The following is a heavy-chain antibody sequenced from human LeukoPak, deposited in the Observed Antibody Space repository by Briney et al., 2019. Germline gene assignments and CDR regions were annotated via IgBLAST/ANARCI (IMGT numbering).Heavy chain of an antibody. Sequence: PGGSLRLSCAASGFTFSSYAMRWVRQVPGKGLEWVSAISASGGTTYFSDAVKGRFTISRDNAKNSLYLQMNSLRAEDTAVYYCAAQFRGVIITSFDYWGQGTLVTVSS. CDR3: AAQFRGVIITSFDY. CDR2: ISASGGTT. CDR1: GFTFSSYA. V-gene: IGHV3-23*01. J-gene: IGHJ4*02. D-gene: IGHD3-10*01.